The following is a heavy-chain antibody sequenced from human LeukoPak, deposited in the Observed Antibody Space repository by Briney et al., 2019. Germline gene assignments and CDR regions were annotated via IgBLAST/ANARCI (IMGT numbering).Heavy chain of an antibody. CDR2: IYYSGST. CDR3: AGTYYYDSSGYFAIDY. V-gene: IGHV4-39*01. Sequence: PSETLSLTCTVSGGSISSSSYYWGWIRQPPGKGLEWIGSIYYSGSTYYNPSLKSRVTISVDTSKNQFSLKLSSVTAADPAVYYCAGTYYYDSSGYFAIDYWGQGTLVTGSS. D-gene: IGHD3-22*01. J-gene: IGHJ4*02. CDR1: GGSISSSSYY.